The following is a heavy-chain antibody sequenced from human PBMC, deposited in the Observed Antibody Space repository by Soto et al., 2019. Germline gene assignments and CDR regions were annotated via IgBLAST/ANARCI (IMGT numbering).Heavy chain of an antibody. Sequence: QVQLVESGGGVVQPGRSLRLSCAASGFTFSSYAMHWVRPAPGKGLEWVAVISYDGSNKYYADSVKGRFTISRDNSKNTLYLQMNSLRAEDTAVYYCARAGCDGGSCYTLVGLRYGMDVWGQGTTVTVSS. V-gene: IGHV3-30-3*01. CDR1: GFTFSSYA. D-gene: IGHD2-15*01. CDR2: ISYDGSNK. J-gene: IGHJ6*02. CDR3: ARAGCDGGSCYTLVGLRYGMDV.